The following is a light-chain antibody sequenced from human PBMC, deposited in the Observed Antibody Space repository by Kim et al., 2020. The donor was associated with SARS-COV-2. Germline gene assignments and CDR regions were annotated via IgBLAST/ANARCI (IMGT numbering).Light chain of an antibody. CDR3: QQYNDWPWT. V-gene: IGKV3-15*01. Sequence: EIVMTQSPVTLSVSPGERVTLSCRASQSISTNLGWYQQKPGQAPRLLIYGASTRATGIPARFSGSGSGTEFTLTISSLRSEDFAVYCCQQYNDWPWTFGQGTKVDIK. J-gene: IGKJ1*01. CDR1: QSISTN. CDR2: GAS.